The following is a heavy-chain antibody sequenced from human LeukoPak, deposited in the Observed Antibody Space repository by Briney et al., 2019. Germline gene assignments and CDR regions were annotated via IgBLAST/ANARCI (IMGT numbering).Heavy chain of an antibody. V-gene: IGHV4-59*08. CDR3: ARQTAKKWDLPGSFDS. CDR2: MFGNGGT. Sequence: SETLSLTCSVSGGSMSSDYWSWIQQSPGKGLEWIGRMFGNGGTNYSPSFQRRATMSVDTSTRRLSLRLNSVTAADTAVYYCARQTAKKWDLPGSFDSWGQGILVTVSS. J-gene: IGHJ4*02. CDR1: GGSMSSDY. D-gene: IGHD1-26*01.